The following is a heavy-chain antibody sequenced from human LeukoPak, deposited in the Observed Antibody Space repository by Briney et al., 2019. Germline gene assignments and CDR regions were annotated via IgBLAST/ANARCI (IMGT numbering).Heavy chain of an antibody. CDR3: ASLSSSSWDVEDY. D-gene: IGHD6-13*01. CDR2: IYYSGST. CDR1: GGSISSYY. V-gene: IGHV4-59*08. Sequence: SETLSLTCTVSGGSISSYYWNWIRQPPGKGLEWIGYIYYSGSTNYNPSLKSRVTISVDTSKNQFSLKLSSVTAADTAVYYCASLSSSSWDVEDYWGQGTLVTVSS. J-gene: IGHJ4*02.